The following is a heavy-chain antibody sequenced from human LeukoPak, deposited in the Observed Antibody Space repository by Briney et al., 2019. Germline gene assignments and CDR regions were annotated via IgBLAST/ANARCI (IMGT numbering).Heavy chain of an antibody. D-gene: IGHD6-13*01. Sequence: GGSLRLSCAASGFTFSSYEMNWVRQAPGKGLEWVSYISSSGSTIYYADSVKGRFTISRDNSKNTLYLQMNSLRAEDTAVYYCAKACGSSWSRGSCAFDIWGQGTMVTVSS. CDR1: GFTFSSYE. CDR2: ISSSGSTI. V-gene: IGHV3-48*03. CDR3: AKACGSSWSRGSCAFDI. J-gene: IGHJ3*02.